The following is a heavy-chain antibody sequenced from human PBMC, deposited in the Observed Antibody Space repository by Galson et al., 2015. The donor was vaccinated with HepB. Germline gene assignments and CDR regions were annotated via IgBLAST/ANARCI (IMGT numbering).Heavy chain of an antibody. CDR3: ARDNNWGPDY. J-gene: IGHJ4*02. CDR1: EYTFAGHY. Sequence: SVKVSCKASEYTFAGHYLHWVRQAPGQGLEWMGWISPDGGGTHYAQKFQGRVTMTRDTSRETCISTVYMELSSLKSDDTAVYYCARDNNWGPDYWGQGTLVTVSS. V-gene: IGHV1-2*02. D-gene: IGHD7-27*01. CDR2: ISPDGGGT.